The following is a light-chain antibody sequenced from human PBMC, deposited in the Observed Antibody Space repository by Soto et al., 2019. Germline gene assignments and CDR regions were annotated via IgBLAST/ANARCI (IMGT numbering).Light chain of an antibody. CDR1: SSDVGGYNY. Sequence: QSALTQPASVSGSPGQSIIISCTGTSSDVGGYNYVSWYQQHPGKAPKLMIYEVSNRPSGVSDRFSGSKSGNTASLTISGLQAEDEADYYCSSYTSSSTGVFGGGTKL. V-gene: IGLV2-14*01. CDR3: SSYTSSSTGV. J-gene: IGLJ3*02. CDR2: EVS.